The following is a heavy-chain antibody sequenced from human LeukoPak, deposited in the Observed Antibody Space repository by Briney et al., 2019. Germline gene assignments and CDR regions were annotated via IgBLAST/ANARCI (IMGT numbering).Heavy chain of an antibody. Sequence: SETLSLTCTVSGGSISSSSYYWGWIRQPPGKGLEWIGEIYHSGSTNYNPSLKSRVTISVDKSKNQFSLKLSSVTAADTAVYYCASRVIEVGYFDYWGQGTLVTVSS. V-gene: IGHV4-39*07. D-gene: IGHD3-10*01. CDR3: ASRVIEVGYFDY. CDR2: IYHSGST. CDR1: GGSISSSSYY. J-gene: IGHJ4*02.